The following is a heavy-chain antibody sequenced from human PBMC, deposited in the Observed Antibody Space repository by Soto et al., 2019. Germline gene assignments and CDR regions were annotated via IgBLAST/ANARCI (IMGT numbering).Heavy chain of an antibody. CDR1: GGTFSSYA. Sequence: GASVKVSCKASGGTFSSYAISWVRQAPGQGLEWMGGIIPIFGTAKYAQKIQGRVTITADESTSTAYMEMSSLRSEDMAVYYCARGKFIAYYYYYGMDVWGQGTTVTVSS. V-gene: IGHV1-69*13. J-gene: IGHJ6*02. CDR2: IIPIFGTA. D-gene: IGHD3-16*02. CDR3: ARGKFIAYYYYYGMDV.